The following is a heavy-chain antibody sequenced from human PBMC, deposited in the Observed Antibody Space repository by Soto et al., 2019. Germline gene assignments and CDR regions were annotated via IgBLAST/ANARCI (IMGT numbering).Heavy chain of an antibody. CDR1: GFTFSSDW. J-gene: IGHJ6*02. CDR3: ARERTSKGGMDI. V-gene: IGHV3-74*01. Sequence: EVQLMESGGGLVQPGGSLRLSCAASGFTFSSDWMNWVRQSPGKGLEWVSRIISGGTRVSYADSVKGRFIITRDNAKNTLYLEMHSLTADDTAVYYCARERTSKGGMDIWGQGTTVTVSS. CDR2: IISGGTRV.